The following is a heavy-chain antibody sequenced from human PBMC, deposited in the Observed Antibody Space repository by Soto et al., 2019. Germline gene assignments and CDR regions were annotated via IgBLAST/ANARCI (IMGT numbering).Heavy chain of an antibody. CDR2: ISHSGST. Sequence: SETLSLTCVVSGDSISSSNWWTWVRQPPGKGLEWIGEISHSGSTNYNPSLKSRVTISVDTSKNQFSLKLRSVTAADTAVYYCARGITDAPDKYYIDSWGQGTLVTVSS. V-gene: IGHV4-4*02. D-gene: IGHD3-10*01. CDR1: GDSISSSNW. CDR3: ARGITDAPDKYYIDS. J-gene: IGHJ4*02.